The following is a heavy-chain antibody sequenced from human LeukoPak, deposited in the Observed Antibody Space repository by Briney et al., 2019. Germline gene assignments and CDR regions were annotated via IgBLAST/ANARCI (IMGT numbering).Heavy chain of an antibody. CDR2: ISSSGSTK. D-gene: IGHD1-26*01. V-gene: IGHV3-48*03. CDR3: AKGFGSYYSSGVYMAY. J-gene: IGHJ4*02. Sequence: GGSLRLSCAASEFTFSNYEMNWVRQAPGKGLEWVSYISSSGSTKYYADSVKGRFTISRDNSKKTLYLQMKSLRAEDTAVYYCAKGFGSYYSSGVYMAYWGQGTLVTVSS. CDR1: EFTFSNYE.